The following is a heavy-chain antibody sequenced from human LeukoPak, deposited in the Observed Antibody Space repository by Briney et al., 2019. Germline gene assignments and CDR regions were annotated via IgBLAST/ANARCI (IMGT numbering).Heavy chain of an antibody. CDR3: TTVGSSWGFDY. CDR2: IKNRSDGGAT. V-gene: IGHV3-15*01. CDR1: GFTFSAAW. Sequence: GGSLRLSCAASGFTFSAAWMTWVRQTPGKGLECVGRIKNRSDGGATDYPTHVQGRFTISRDNSHYTFYLQMNRLKIEDTGLYYCTTVGSSWGFDYCSQGTLLTVSS. D-gene: IGHD6-13*01. J-gene: IGHJ4*02.